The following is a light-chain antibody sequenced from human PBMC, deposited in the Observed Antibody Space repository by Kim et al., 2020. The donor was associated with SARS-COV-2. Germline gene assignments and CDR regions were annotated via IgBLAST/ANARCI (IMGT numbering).Light chain of an antibody. CDR2: QDS. Sequence: SYELTQPPSVSVSPGQTASITCSGDKLGYKYACWYQQKPGQSPVLVIYQDSMRPSGIPERFSGSNSGNTATLTISGTQAMDEADYYCQAWHSGTYVFGTG. V-gene: IGLV3-1*01. CDR1: KLGYKY. CDR3: QAWHSGTYV. J-gene: IGLJ1*01.